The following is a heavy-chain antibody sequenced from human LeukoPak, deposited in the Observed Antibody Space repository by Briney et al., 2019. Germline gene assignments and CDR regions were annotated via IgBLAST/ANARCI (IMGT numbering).Heavy chain of an antibody. CDR1: GGSISSGGYS. J-gene: IGHJ6*02. Sequence: SETLSLTCAVSGGSISSGGYSWSWIRQPPGKGLEWIGYIYHSGSTYYNPSLKSRVTISVDRSKNQFSLKLSSVTAADTAVYYCARGRKRPRYCSSTSCYNSPVRYYYYGMDVWGQGTTVTVSS. CDR2: IYHSGST. V-gene: IGHV4-30-2*01. D-gene: IGHD2-2*02. CDR3: ARGRKRPRYCSSTSCYNSPVRYYYYGMDV.